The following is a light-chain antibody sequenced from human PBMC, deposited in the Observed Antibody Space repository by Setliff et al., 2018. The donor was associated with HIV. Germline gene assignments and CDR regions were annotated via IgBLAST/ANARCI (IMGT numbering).Light chain of an antibody. V-gene: IGLV2-18*02. Sequence: QSALTQPPSVSGSPGQSVTISCTGTSSDVGYYNRISWFQQVPGTAPKMMIHEVSNRPSGVPDRFSGSKSGNTASLTISGLQAEDEAEYYCSSYTTSATFVFGTGTKVTVL. CDR3: SSYTTSATFV. CDR1: SSDVGYYNR. J-gene: IGLJ1*01. CDR2: EVS.